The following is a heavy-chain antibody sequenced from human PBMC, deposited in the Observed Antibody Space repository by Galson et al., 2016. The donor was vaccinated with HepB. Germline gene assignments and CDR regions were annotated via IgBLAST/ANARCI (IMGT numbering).Heavy chain of an antibody. CDR1: GSSVSNNY. D-gene: IGHD3-22*01. CDR2: IYSGDYT. CDR3: ARDLVVTRNYYYYHYTDV. J-gene: IGHJ6*03. Sequence: SLRLSCAPSGSSVSNNYMNWVRQAPGKGLEWVSVIYSGDYTYYADSVKGRFTISRDISKNTLYLQMNRLRAEDTAVYYCARDLVVTRNYYYYHYTDVWGKGTTVTVSS. V-gene: IGHV3-53*01.